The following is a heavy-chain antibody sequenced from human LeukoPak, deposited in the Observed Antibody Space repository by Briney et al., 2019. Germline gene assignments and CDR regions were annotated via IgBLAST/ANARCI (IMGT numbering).Heavy chain of an antibody. D-gene: IGHD3-3*01. CDR1: AFTLSNYA. CDR3: AKSPLRFLEWLLGEFDY. V-gene: IGHV3-23*01. Sequence: GGSLRLSCTASAFTLSNYAMSWVRQAPGKGLEWVSAISVTGNTYHADSVKGRFAISRDSSKNTLYLQMNRLRAEDAAVYYCAKSPLRFLEWLLGEFDYWGQGTLVTVSS. J-gene: IGHJ4*02. CDR2: ISVTGNT.